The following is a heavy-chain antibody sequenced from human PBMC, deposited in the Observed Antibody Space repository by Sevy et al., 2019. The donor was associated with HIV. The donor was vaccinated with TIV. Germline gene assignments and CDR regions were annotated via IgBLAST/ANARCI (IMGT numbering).Heavy chain of an antibody. CDR3: AREHSHSFGLVLRGWFDP. Sequence: GGSLRLSCAASGFIFNSYSMNWVRQAPGKGLEWVSFISSNSDHIYYADSVRGRFTISRENSKNSLFLQMNSLRADDTAVYYCAREHSHSFGLVLRGWFDPWGQGTPVTVSS. CDR2: ISSNSDHI. V-gene: IGHV3-21*01. J-gene: IGHJ5*02. CDR1: GFIFNSYS. D-gene: IGHD6-19*01.